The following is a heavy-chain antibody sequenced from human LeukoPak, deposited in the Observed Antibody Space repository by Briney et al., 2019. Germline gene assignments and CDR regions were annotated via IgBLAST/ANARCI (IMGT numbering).Heavy chain of an antibody. Sequence: PGGSLRLSCAASGFTFSSYSMNWVRQAPGKGLEWVSSISSSSSYIYYADSVKGRFTISRDNAKNSLYLQMNSLRAEDTAVYYCASLPVGARPFDYWGQGTPVTVSS. CDR3: ASLPVGARPFDY. V-gene: IGHV3-21*01. J-gene: IGHJ4*02. D-gene: IGHD1-26*01. CDR2: ISSSSSYI. CDR1: GFTFSSYS.